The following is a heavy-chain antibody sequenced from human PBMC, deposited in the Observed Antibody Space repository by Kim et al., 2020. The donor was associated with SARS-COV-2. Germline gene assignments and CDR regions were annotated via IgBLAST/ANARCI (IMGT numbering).Heavy chain of an antibody. D-gene: IGHD3-3*01. J-gene: IGHJ4*02. CDR1: GGFISSYY. V-gene: IGHV4-59*13. CDR3: ARGDWSLDY. Sequence: SETLSLTCTVSGGFISSYYWTWIRQPPGKGLEWIGYIYYSGSTNYNPSLKSRVTISVDTSKNQFSLKLSSVTAADTAVYYCARGDWSLDYWGQGTLVTVS. CDR2: IYYSGST.